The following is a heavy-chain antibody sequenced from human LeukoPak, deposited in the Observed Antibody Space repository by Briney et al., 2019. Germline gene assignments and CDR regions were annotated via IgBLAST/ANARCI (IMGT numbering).Heavy chain of an antibody. CDR2: INSNGGST. Sequence: GGSLRLSCAASGFTFSSYTMHWVRQAPGKGLEYVSAINSNGGSTYYANSVKGRFTISRDNSKNTLYLQMGSLRAEDMAVYYCAKDSSFDAFDIWGQGTMVTVSS. CDR1: GFTFSSYT. D-gene: IGHD6-6*01. J-gene: IGHJ3*02. V-gene: IGHV3-64*01. CDR3: AKDSSFDAFDI.